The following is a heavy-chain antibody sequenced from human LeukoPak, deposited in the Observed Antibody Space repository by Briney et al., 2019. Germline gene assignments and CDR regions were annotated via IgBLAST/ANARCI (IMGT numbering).Heavy chain of an antibody. CDR3: ARVAFSSSWHPESNYFQH. CDR1: GGTFSSYA. V-gene: IGHV1-69*04. J-gene: IGHJ1*01. CDR2: IIPILGIA. D-gene: IGHD6-13*01. Sequence: GASVKVSCKASGGTFSSYAISWVRQAPGQGLEWMGRIIPILGIANCAQKFQGRVTITADKPTSTAYMELSSLRSEDTAVYYCARVAFSSSWHPESNYFQHWGQGTLVTVSS.